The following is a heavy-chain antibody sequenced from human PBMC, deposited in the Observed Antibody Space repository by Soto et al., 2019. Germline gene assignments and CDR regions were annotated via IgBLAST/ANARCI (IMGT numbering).Heavy chain of an antibody. J-gene: IGHJ4*02. Sequence: EVQLAESGGGMVQPGGSLRLSCVASGFTFGSYDMHWVRQAPGKGLEYVSSISSNGGTTYYGNSVKGRFTISRDNSKNTLYLQMGSLRAEDMAVYYCVRRVSGSYDYWGQGTLVTLSS. CDR2: ISSNGGTT. D-gene: IGHD1-26*01. V-gene: IGHV3-64*01. CDR3: VRRVSGSYDY. CDR1: GFTFGSYD.